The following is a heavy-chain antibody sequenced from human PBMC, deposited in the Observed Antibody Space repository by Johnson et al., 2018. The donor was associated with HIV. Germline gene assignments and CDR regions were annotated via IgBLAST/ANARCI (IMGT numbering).Heavy chain of an antibody. D-gene: IGHD6-19*01. CDR2: ISFAGVKK. V-gene: IGHV3-30*18. J-gene: IGHJ3*02. Sequence: QVQLVESGGGVVQPGRSLRLSCAASGFSFSSYGMAWVRQAPGKGLEWVTVISFAGVKKYYADSVKGRFTISRDNSKGTLYLQMDGLSPRDTALYYCAKDQKVQPSGDLDAFDIWGQGTMVTVSS. CDR1: GFSFSSYG. CDR3: AKDQKVQPSGDLDAFDI.